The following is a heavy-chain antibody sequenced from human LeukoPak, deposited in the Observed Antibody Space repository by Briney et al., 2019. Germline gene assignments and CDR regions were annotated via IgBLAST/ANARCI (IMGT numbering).Heavy chain of an antibody. CDR1: EFIFSDYY. CDR2: ISRSGNIT. V-gene: IGHV3-11*04. J-gene: IGHJ4*02. D-gene: IGHD2-2*01. Sequence: GGSLRLSCAASEFIFSDYYMTWIRQAPGKGLEWLSYISRSGNITFHADSVKGRFTISRDNTKNSLYLQMNSLRDEDTAVYYCARDPSTMPFDYWGQGTLVTVSS. CDR3: ARDPSTMPFDY.